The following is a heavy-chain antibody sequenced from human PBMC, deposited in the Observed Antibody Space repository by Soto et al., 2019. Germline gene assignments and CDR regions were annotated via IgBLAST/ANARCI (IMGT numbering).Heavy chain of an antibody. D-gene: IGHD3-22*01. Sequence: GGSLRLSCAASGFTFSTYGMHWVRQAPGKGLEWVADIWYDGSNKYYADSVKGRFTISRDNSKNTLYLQMNSLRAEDTAVYYCARDSLYYYDSSGYSGLDYWGQGTLVTVSS. CDR3: ARDSLYYYDSSGYSGLDY. V-gene: IGHV3-33*01. J-gene: IGHJ4*02. CDR1: GFTFSTYG. CDR2: IWYDGSNK.